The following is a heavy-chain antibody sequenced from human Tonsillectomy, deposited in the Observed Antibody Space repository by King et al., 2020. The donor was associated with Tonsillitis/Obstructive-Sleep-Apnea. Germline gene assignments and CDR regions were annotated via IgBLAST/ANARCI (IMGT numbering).Heavy chain of an antibody. J-gene: IGHJ4*02. D-gene: IGHD6-6*01. Sequence: VQLVESGAEVKKPGASVKVSCKASGYTFTGYYIHWVRQAPGQGLEWMGWINPYSGGTTFAQKFQGRVTLTSDTSICTAYMELSGLRSDDTAVYYCARLEAARRTYYSDYWGQGTLVTVSS. V-gene: IGHV1-2*02. CDR1: GYTFTGYY. CDR3: ARLEAARRTYYSDY. CDR2: INPYSGGT.